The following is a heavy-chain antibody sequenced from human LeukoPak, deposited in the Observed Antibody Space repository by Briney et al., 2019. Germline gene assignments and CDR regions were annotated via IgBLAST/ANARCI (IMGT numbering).Heavy chain of an antibody. Sequence: GGSLKLSCAASGFTFSGSAMHWVRQASGKGLEWVGRIRSKANSYATAYAASVKGRFTISRDDSKNTAYLQMNSLKTEDTAVYYCTRGGYYDSSGYHKDNWGQGTLVTVSS. CDR3: TRGGYYDSSGYHKDN. CDR2: IRSKANSYAT. J-gene: IGHJ4*02. CDR1: GFTFSGSA. D-gene: IGHD3-22*01. V-gene: IGHV3-73*01.